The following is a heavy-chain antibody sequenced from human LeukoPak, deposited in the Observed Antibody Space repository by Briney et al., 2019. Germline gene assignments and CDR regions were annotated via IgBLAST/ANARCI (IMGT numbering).Heavy chain of an antibody. D-gene: IGHD6-19*01. J-gene: IGHJ3*02. Sequence: PGGSLRLSCAASGSTFSSYSMNWVRQAPGKGLEWVSYISSSSSTIYYADSVKGRFTISRDNAKNSLYLQMNSLRAEDTAVYYCARGRLAVATGAFDIWGQGTMVTVSS. CDR3: ARGRLAVATGAFDI. V-gene: IGHV3-48*01. CDR2: ISSSSSTI. CDR1: GSTFSSYS.